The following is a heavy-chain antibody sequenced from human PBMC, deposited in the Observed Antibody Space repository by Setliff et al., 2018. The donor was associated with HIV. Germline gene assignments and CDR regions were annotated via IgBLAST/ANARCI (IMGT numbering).Heavy chain of an antibody. D-gene: IGHD3-10*01. V-gene: IGHV3-21*05. CDR3: ARDDHGALMGVIIRYYYMDV. CDR2: ISSNSSYT. J-gene: IGHJ6*03. Sequence: GGSLRLSCATSGFTFDSYSIIWVRQAPGKGLEWVSYISSNSSYTNYADSVKGRFTISRENAKNSLYLQVNSLRAEDTAVYYCARDDHGALMGVIIRYYYMDVWGKGTTVTVSS. CDR1: GFTFDSYS.